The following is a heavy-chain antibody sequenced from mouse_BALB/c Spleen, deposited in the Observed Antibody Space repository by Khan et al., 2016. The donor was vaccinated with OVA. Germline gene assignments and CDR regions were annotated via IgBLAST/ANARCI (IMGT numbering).Heavy chain of an antibody. D-gene: IGHD3-1*01. CDR2: ITYSGST. CDR1: GYSITSAYA. Sequence: EVQLVESGPGLVKPSQSLSLTCTVTGYSITSAYAWNWIRQFPGDKLEWMGYITYSGSTNYNPSLKSRISITRDTSKNQFFLQLNSVTTEDTATYCCARGLRYFDYWGQGTTLTVSS. CDR3: ARGLRYFDY. V-gene: IGHV3-2*02. J-gene: IGHJ2*01.